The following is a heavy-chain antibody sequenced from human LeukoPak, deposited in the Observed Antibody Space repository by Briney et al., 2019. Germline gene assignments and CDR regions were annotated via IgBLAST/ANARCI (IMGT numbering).Heavy chain of an antibody. D-gene: IGHD6-19*01. CDR2: INHSGST. J-gene: IGHJ4*02. CDR3: ARRRRNSSGWYYFDY. V-gene: IGHV4-34*01. Sequence: SETLSLTCAVYGGSFSGYYWSWIRQPPGKGLEWIGEINHSGSTNYNPSLKSRVTISVDTSKNQFSLKLSPVTAADTAVYYCARRRRNSSGWYYFDYWGQGTLVTVSS. CDR1: GGSFSGYY.